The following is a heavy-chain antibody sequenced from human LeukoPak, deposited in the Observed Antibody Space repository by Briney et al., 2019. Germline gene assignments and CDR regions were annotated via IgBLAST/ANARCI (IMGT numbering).Heavy chain of an antibody. CDR2: ISGSGGST. CDR3: ARDYCGSTSCDGLDC. J-gene: IGHJ4*02. D-gene: IGHD2-2*01. CDR1: GFTFSSYA. Sequence: QTGGSLRLSCAASGFTFSSYAMSWVRQAPGEGVEWVSAISGSGGSTYYADSVKGRFTVARDNSKSTLYLQMNSLRPEDTAVYYCARDYCGSTSCDGLDCWGQGTLVTVSS. V-gene: IGHV3-23*01.